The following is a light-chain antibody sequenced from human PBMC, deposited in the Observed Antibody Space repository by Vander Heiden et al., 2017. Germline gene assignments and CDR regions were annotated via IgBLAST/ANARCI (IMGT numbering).Light chain of an antibody. CDR2: AAS. J-gene: IGKJ2*01. V-gene: IGKV1-39*01. CDR1: QSNSSY. Sequence: PSSLSASVGDRVTITRRASQSNSSYLNWYQQKPGKAPKFLIYAASSLHSGVPSRFSGSGSGTDFTLTISSLQPEDFAAYYCQQSYSTPHTFGQGTKLEIK. CDR3: QQSYSTPHT.